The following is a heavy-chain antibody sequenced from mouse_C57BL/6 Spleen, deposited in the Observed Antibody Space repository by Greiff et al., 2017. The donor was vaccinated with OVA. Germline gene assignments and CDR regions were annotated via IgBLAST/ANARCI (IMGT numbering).Heavy chain of an antibody. V-gene: IGHV1-80*01. CDR2: IYPGDGDT. J-gene: IGHJ2*01. D-gene: IGHD2-12*01. Sequence: QVQLKQSGAELVKPGASVKISCKASGYAFSSYWMNWVKQRPGKGLEWIGQIYPGDGDTNYNGKFKGKATLTADKSSSTAYMQLSSLTSEDSAVYFCAREELSFYYFDYWGQGTTLTVSS. CDR1: GYAFSSYW. CDR3: AREELSFYYFDY.